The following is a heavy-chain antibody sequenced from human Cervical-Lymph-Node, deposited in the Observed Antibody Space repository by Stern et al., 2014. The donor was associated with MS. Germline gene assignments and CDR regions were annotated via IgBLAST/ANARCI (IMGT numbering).Heavy chain of an antibody. Sequence: VQLVESGGGFVQPGRSLGLPCATSGFPFEHFAMHWVPQVPGKGLEWVSGIDWNSVSIGYADSAKGRFTISRDNAKKSLYLQMDSLTVEDTALYYCAKSLSNGAYYYYGMDVWGPGTTVIVS. CDR1: GFPFEHFA. D-gene: IGHD4-17*01. V-gene: IGHV3-9*01. CDR2: IDWNSVSI. CDR3: AKSLSNGAYYYYGMDV. J-gene: IGHJ6*02.